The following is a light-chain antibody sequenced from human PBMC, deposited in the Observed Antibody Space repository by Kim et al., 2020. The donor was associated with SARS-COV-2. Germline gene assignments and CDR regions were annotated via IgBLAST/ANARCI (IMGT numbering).Light chain of an antibody. CDR1: ALPKQY. V-gene: IGLV3-25*03. J-gene: IGLJ3*02. CDR3: QSADSSNTFWV. Sequence: PGQTARITCSGDALPKQYAYWFQQKPGQAPVVVIYEDTERPSGIPERFSGSTSGTTVTLTISGVQAEDEADYYCQSADSSNTFWVFGGGTQLTVL. CDR2: EDT.